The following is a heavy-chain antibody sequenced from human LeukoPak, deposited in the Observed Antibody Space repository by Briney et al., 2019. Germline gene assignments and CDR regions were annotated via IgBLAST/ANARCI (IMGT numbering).Heavy chain of an antibody. CDR1: GGSFSFYF. CDR3: ARDSDSGFQ. J-gene: IGHJ4*02. V-gene: IGHV4-34*01. CDR2: IDNRGSI. D-gene: IGHD3-16*01. Sequence: SETLSLTCAVSGGSFSFYFWHWIRQPPGEGLDWIGEIDNRGSIQYKPSLRSRGIISIDTSGNHFSLKLTSVTAADTAVYFCARDSDSGFQWGQGKLVTVSS.